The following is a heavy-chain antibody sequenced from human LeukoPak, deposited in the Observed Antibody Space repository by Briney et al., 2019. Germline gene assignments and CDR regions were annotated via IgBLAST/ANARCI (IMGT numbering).Heavy chain of an antibody. CDR1: GYTFTGYY. J-gene: IGHJ5*02. Sequence: ASVKVSCKASGYTFTGYYMHWVRQALGQGLEWMGWINPNSGGTNYAQKFQGRVTMTWDTSISTAYMELSRLRSDDTAVYYCARGPNLLMVYAIQVAWFDPWGQGTLVTVSS. CDR2: INPNSGGT. CDR3: ARGPNLLMVYAIQVAWFDP. D-gene: IGHD2-8*01. V-gene: IGHV1-2*02.